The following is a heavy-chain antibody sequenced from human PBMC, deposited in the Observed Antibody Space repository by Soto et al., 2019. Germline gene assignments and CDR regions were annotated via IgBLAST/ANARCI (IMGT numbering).Heavy chain of an antibody. D-gene: IGHD4-17*01. V-gene: IGHV3-15*01. CDR2: IKSKTDGGTT. CDR3: TTDDYEGPT. CDR1: GLNYSNAL. Sequence: GSQRRSCAACGLNYSNALISWDHQAPGKGLEWVGRIKSKTDGGTTDYAAPVKGRFTISRDDSKNTLYLQMNSLKTEDTAVYYCTTDDYEGPTWGQGTLVTVSS. J-gene: IGHJ5*02.